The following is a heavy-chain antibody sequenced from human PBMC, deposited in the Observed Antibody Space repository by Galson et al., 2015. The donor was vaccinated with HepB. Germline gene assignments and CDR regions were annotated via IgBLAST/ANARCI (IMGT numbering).Heavy chain of an antibody. CDR3: AKEGNIVATIRHDDIYFDY. CDR2: ISYDGSNK. J-gene: IGHJ4*02. Sequence: SLRLSCAASGFTFSSYGMHWVRQAPGKGLEWVAVISYDGSNKYYADSVKGRFTISRDNSKNTLYLQMNSLRAEDTAVYYCAKEGNIVATIRHDDIYFDYWGQGTLVTVSS. V-gene: IGHV3-30*18. CDR1: GFTFSSYG. D-gene: IGHD5-12*01.